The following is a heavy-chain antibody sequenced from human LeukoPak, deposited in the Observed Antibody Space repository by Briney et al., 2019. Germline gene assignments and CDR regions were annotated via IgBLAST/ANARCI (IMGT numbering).Heavy chain of an antibody. CDR1: GYTLTDYY. CDR2: INPDSGGT. CDR3: ARGINNYYYGSGSPGTYYFDY. J-gene: IGHJ4*02. V-gene: IGHV1-2*02. D-gene: IGHD3-10*01. Sequence: ASVKVSCKASGYTLTDYYMHWVRQAPGQGLEWMGWINPDSGGTDSAQRFQGRVTMTRDTSITTAYMGLSRLRSDDTAVYSCARGINNYYYGSGSPGTYYFDYWGQGTLVTVSS.